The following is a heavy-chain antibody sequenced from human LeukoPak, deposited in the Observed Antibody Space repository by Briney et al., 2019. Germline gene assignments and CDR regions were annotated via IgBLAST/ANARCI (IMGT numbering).Heavy chain of an antibody. J-gene: IGHJ4*02. CDR3: ARAYGRGSGSYYFDY. CDR2: IIPILGIA. Sequence: SVKVSCKASGGTFSSYATSWVRQAPGQGLEWMGRIIPILGIANYAQKFQGRVTITADKSTSTAYMELSSLRSEDTAVYYCARAYGRGSGSYYFDYWGQGTLVTVSS. D-gene: IGHD3-10*01. V-gene: IGHV1-69*04. CDR1: GGTFSSYA.